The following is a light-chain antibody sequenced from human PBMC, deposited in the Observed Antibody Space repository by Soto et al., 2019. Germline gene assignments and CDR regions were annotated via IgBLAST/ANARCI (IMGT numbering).Light chain of an antibody. J-gene: IGLJ2*01. Sequence: QSVLTQPTSASGTPGQRVTISCSGSSSNIGINYVYWYQQLPGTAPKLLIFRDNQRPSGVPDRFSGSKSGTSASLAISGLRSEDEADYYCAAWDDSLNGLFGGGTKLTVL. V-gene: IGLV1-47*01. CDR3: AAWDDSLNGL. CDR2: RDN. CDR1: SSNIGINY.